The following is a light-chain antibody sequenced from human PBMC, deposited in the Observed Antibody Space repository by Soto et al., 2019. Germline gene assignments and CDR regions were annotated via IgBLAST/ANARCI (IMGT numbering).Light chain of an antibody. J-gene: IGKJ4*01. V-gene: IGKV1-39*01. CDR3: QQRYSAPLT. CDR2: AAS. CDR1: QSISNY. Sequence: DIQLTQSPSSLSASVGDRVTITCRTSQSISNYLNWYQQKPGKVPKLLIYAASSLQSGVPSRFSGSGSGTDFTLTISSLQPEDFVTYYCQQRYSAPLTFGGGTKVEIK.